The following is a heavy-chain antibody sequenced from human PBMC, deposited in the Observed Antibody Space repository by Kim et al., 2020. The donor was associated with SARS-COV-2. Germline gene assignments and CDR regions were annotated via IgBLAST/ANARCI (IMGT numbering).Heavy chain of an antibody. Sequence: GGSLRLSCAASGFTVSSNYMSWVRQAPGKGLEWVSVIYSGGSTYYADSVKGRFTISRDNSKNTLYLQMNSLRAEDTAVYYCASPLLLDDYSNYGYGSYYYGMDVWGQGTTVTVSS. D-gene: IGHD4-4*01. CDR1: GFTVSSNY. CDR3: ASPLLLDDYSNYGYGSYYYGMDV. V-gene: IGHV3-53*01. J-gene: IGHJ6*02. CDR2: IYSGGST.